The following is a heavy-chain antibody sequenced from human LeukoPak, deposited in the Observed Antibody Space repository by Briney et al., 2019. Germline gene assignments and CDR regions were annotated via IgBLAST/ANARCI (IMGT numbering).Heavy chain of an antibody. V-gene: IGHV4-59*01. CDR3: TRESPSSSALDY. J-gene: IGHJ4*02. D-gene: IGHD2-2*01. CDR2: FYYSGST. CDR1: GGSISSYY. Sequence: SETLSLTCTVSGGSISSYYWSWIRQPPGKGLEWIGYFYYSGSTNYNPSLKSRVTISVDTSKNQFSLKLSSVTAADTAVYYCTRESPSSSALDYWGQGTPVTVSS.